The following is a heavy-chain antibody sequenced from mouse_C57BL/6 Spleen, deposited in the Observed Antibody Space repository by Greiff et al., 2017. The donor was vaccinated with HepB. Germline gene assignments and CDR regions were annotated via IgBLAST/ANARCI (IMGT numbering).Heavy chain of an antibody. V-gene: IGHV2-6-1*01. D-gene: IGHD1-1*01. J-gene: IGHJ1*03. CDR1: GFSLTSYG. CDR3: ARHKNYYGSSYVGYFDV. Sequence: VQGVESGPGLVAPSQSLSITCTVSGFSLTSYGVHWVRQPPGKGLEWLVVIWSDGSTTYNSALKSRLSISKDNSKSQVFLKMNSLQTDDTAMYYCARHKNYYGSSYVGYFDVWGTGTTVTVSS. CDR2: IWSDGST.